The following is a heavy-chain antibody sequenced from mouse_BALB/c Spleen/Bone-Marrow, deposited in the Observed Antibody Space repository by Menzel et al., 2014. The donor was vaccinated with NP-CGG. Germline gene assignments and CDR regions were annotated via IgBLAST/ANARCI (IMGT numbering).Heavy chain of an antibody. Sequence: VKLMESGPELVRPGVSVKISCKGSGYTFTDYAIHWVKQSHAKSLEWIGVISTYSGNTNYNQKFKGKATMTVDKSSSTAYMELARLTSEDSAIYYCASPIYYGNYEGFAYWGQGTLVTVSA. D-gene: IGHD2-1*01. V-gene: IGHV1-67*01. CDR1: GYTFTDYA. CDR2: ISTYSGNT. CDR3: ASPIYYGNYEGFAY. J-gene: IGHJ3*01.